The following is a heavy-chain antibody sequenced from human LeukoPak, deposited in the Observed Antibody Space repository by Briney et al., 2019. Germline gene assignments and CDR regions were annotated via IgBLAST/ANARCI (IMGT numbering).Heavy chain of an antibody. CDR2: VYHSGDT. J-gene: IGHJ4*02. Sequence: SETLSLTCAVSGAXIGSSNCWSWVRQPPGKGLEWIGEVYHSGDTNYNPSLRSRVTISADRSNNQFSLRLNSVTAADTAVFYCARGEQRGSGTVHFDFWGQGILVTVSS. V-gene: IGHV4-4*02. CDR3: ARGEQRGSGTVHFDF. CDR1: GAXIGSSNC. D-gene: IGHD3-10*01.